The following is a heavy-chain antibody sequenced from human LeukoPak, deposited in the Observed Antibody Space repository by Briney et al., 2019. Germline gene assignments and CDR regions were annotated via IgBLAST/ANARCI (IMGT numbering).Heavy chain of an antibody. J-gene: IGHJ5*02. Sequence: GGSLRLSCAASGFTVSSNYMSWVRQAPGKGLEWVANIKQDGSEKYYVDSVKGRFTISRDNAKNSLYLQMNSLRAEDTAVYYCATENAYYDFWSGYYRNLNWFDPWGQGTLVTVSS. CDR1: GFTVSSNY. CDR2: IKQDGSEK. V-gene: IGHV3-7*01. D-gene: IGHD3-3*01. CDR3: ATENAYYDFWSGYYRNLNWFDP.